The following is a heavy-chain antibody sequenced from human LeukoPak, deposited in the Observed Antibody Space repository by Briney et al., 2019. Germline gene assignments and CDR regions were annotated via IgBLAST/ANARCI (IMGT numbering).Heavy chain of an antibody. CDR1: GGSFSGYY. V-gene: IGHV4-34*01. CDR2: INHSGST. D-gene: IGHD5-18*01. J-gene: IGHJ4*02. Sequence: PSETLSLTCAVYGGSFSGYYWSWIRQPPGKGLEWIGEINHSGSTNYNPSLKSRVTISVDTSKDQFSLKLSSVTAADTAVYYCARGRGYSYGVPSWGQGTLVTVSS. CDR3: ARGRGYSYGVPS.